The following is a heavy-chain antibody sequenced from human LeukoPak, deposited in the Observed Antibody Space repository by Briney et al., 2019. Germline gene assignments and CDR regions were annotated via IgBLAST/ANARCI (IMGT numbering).Heavy chain of an antibody. Sequence: PGRSLRLSCAASGFTFDDYAMHWVRQAPGRGLEWVSGISWNGGSLGYADSVKGRFTISRDNAKNSLYLQMNSLRAEDTAVYYCARDRGTVTPDAFDIWGQGTMVTVSS. CDR1: GFTFDDYA. CDR2: ISWNGGSL. CDR3: ARDRGTVTPDAFDI. V-gene: IGHV3-9*01. D-gene: IGHD4-17*01. J-gene: IGHJ3*02.